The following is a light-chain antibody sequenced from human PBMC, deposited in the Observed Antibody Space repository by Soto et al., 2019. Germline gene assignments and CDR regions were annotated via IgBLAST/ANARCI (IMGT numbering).Light chain of an antibody. V-gene: IGKV1-9*01. CDR1: QGISTY. J-gene: IGKJ3*01. CDR2: DAS. CDR3: LQLNNYPRT. Sequence: IPLTQSPSSLSASVGDRVTITCRASQGISTYLAWYQQKPGKAPNLLIYDASTLHSGVPSRFSGSGSGTDFTLTISSLQPEDFATYYCLQLNNYPRTFGPGTNVDIK.